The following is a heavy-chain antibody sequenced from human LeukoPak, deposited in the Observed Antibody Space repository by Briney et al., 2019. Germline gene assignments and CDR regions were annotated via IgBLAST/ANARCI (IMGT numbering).Heavy chain of an antibody. V-gene: IGHV4-61*01. J-gene: IGHJ4*02. CDR3: ARVRPFGELGY. Sequence: PSETLSLTCTVSGGSVSSGSYYWSWIRQPPGKGLERIGYIYYSGSTNYNPSLKSRVTISVDTSKNQFSLKLNSVTAADTAVYYCARVRPFGELGYWGQGTLVTVSS. CDR2: IYYSGST. CDR1: GGSVSSGSYY. D-gene: IGHD3-10*01.